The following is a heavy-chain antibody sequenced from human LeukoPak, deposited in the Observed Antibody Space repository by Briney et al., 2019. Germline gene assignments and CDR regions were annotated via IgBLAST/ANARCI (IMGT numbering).Heavy chain of an antibody. D-gene: IGHD2-2*01. CDR2: LSGSGITT. J-gene: IGHJ4*02. V-gene: IGHV3-23*01. Sequence: GGSLRLSCAASGFTFSNSAMSWVRQAPGKGLEWVSTLSGSGITTYCADSVKGRFTISRDNSKNTLYLQMNSLRAEDTAVYYCTRVPQGCSSTSCYFDYWGQGTLVTVSS. CDR1: GFTFSNSA. CDR3: TRVPQGCSSTSCYFDY.